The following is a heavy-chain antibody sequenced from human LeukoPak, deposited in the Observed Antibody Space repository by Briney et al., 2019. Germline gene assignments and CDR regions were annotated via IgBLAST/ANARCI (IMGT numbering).Heavy chain of an antibody. J-gene: IGHJ4*02. Sequence: SETLSLTCTVSGGSISSYYWSWIRQPPGKGLEWIGYIYYSGSTNYNPSLKSRATISVDTSKNQFSLKLSSVTAADTAVYYCARVDSSSSSVDYWGQGTLVTVSS. CDR1: GGSISSYY. D-gene: IGHD6-6*01. CDR2: IYYSGST. V-gene: IGHV4-59*01. CDR3: ARVDSSSSSVDY.